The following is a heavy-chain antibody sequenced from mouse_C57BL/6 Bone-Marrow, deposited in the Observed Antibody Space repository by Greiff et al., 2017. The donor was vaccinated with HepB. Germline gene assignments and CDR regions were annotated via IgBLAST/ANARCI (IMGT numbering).Heavy chain of an antibody. J-gene: IGHJ2*01. D-gene: IGHD1-1*01. CDR3: TFYYYCSTYFDY. Sequence: QVQLQQPGAELVKPGASVKMSCKASGYTFTSYWITWVKQRPGQGLEWIGDIYPGSGSTNYNEKLKSKATLTVDTSSNTAYLQLSSLTSEDTAVYYCTFYYYCSTYFDYWGQGTTLTVSS. V-gene: IGHV1-55*01. CDR2: IYPGSGST. CDR1: GYTFTSYW.